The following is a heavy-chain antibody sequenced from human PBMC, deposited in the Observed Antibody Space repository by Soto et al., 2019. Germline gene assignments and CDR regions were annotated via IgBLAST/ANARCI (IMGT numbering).Heavy chain of an antibody. J-gene: IGHJ2*01. CDR1: GFTFSIYA. V-gene: IGHV3-30-3*01. CDR2: ISYDGSNK. CDR3: ARDYGDYPYWYFDL. D-gene: IGHD4-17*01. Sequence: QVQLVESGGGVVQPGRSLRLSCAASGFTFSIYAMHWVRQAPGKGLEWVAVISYDGSNKYYADSVKGRFTISRDNSKNTLYLQMNSLRAEDTAVYYCARDYGDYPYWYFDLWGRGTLVTVSS.